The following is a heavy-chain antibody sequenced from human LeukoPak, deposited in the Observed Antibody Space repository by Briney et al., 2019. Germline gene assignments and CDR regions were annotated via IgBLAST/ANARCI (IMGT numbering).Heavy chain of an antibody. J-gene: IGHJ4*02. V-gene: IGHV1-2*02. D-gene: IGHD3-22*01. Sequence: ASVTVSCKASGYTFTVYYMHWVRQAPGQGLEWMGWINPNSGGTNYAQKFQGRVTMTRDTSISTAYMELSRLRSDDTAVYYCARDRVVYYYDSSGYYYERYFDYWGQGTLVTVSS. CDR3: ARDRVVYYYDSSGYYYERYFDY. CDR2: INPNSGGT. CDR1: GYTFTVYY.